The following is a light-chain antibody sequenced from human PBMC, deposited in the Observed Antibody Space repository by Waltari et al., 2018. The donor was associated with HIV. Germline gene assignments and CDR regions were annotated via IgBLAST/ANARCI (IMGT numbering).Light chain of an antibody. CDR3: GTWDTNLSVLL. CDR1: YSNIGNHY. CDR2: DNN. Sequence: QSVLTQPPSVSAAPGQKVTISCSGTYSNIGNHYVAWYQQLPGTAPKLLIYDNNQRPSGIPDRFSGSKSGTSATLGITGLQTGDEADYYCGTWDTNLSVLLFGGGTKLSVL. J-gene: IGLJ2*01. V-gene: IGLV1-51*01.